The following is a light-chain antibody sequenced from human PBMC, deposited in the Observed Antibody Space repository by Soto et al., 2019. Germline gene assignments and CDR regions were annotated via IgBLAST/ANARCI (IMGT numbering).Light chain of an antibody. CDR3: SSYTRSSTFYV. V-gene: IGLV2-14*01. CDR1: SSDIGIYKY. Sequence: QSVLTQPASVSGSPGQSIAISCTGSSSDIGIYKYVSWYQQHPGKVPKLIIYEVTNRPSGVSNRFSGSKSGNTASLTISGLQAEDEADYYCSSYTRSSTFYVFGSGTKVTVL. J-gene: IGLJ1*01. CDR2: EVT.